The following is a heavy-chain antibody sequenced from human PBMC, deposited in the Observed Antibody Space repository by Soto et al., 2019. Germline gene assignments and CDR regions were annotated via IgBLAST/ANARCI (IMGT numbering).Heavy chain of an antibody. CDR2: ISSTTNYI. J-gene: IGHJ4*02. CDR3: ARESEDLTSNFDY. V-gene: IGHV3-21*06. Sequence: GGPLRLSCAASGFTCTRSSMNWVCQAPGKGLEWVSSISSTTNYIYYGDSMKGRFTISRDNAKNSLYLEMNSLRAEDTAVYYCARESEDLTSNFDYWGQGTLVTVS. CDR1: GFTCTRSS.